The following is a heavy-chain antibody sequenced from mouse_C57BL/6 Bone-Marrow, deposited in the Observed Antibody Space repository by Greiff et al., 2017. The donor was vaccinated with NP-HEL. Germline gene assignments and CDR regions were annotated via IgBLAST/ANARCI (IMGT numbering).Heavy chain of an antibody. D-gene: IGHD6-1*01. Sequence: EVQLVESGPGLVKPSQSLSLTCSVTGYSITSGYYWNWIRQFPGNKLEWMGYISYDGSNNYNPSLKNRISITRDTSKNQFFLKLNSVTTEDTATYYCASLYPLLYYFDYWGQGTTLTVSS. CDR1: GYSITSGYY. J-gene: IGHJ2*01. CDR2: ISYDGSN. V-gene: IGHV3-6*01. CDR3: ASLYPLLYYFDY.